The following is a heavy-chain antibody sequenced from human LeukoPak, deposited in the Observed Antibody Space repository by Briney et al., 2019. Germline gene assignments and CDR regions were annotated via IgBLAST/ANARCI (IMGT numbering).Heavy chain of an antibody. V-gene: IGHV1-69*13. CDR3: AKGDSYSGAGSFDS. CDR2: VIPIFGTA. CDR1: GYTFTGYY. J-gene: IGHJ4*02. D-gene: IGHD3-10*01. Sequence: ASVKVSCKASGYTFTGYYMHWVRQAPGQGLEWMGGVIPIFGTADYAQRFQGRVTITADESTSTVYMELSSLKSDDTAVYYCAKGDSYSGAGSFDSWGQGTLVTVSS.